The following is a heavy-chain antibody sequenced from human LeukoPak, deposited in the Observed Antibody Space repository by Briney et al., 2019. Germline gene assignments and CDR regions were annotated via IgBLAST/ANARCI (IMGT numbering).Heavy chain of an antibody. CDR2: INSEGSST. Sequence: GGSLRLSCVASGFTFSTYWMHWVRQAPGEGLVWVSRINSEGSSTSFADSVKGRVTISRDNAKNTLYLQMNSLRADDTAVYYCARYCGSTSCSDAFDMWGQGTRVTVSS. J-gene: IGHJ3*02. CDR1: GFTFSTYW. CDR3: ARYCGSTSCSDAFDM. V-gene: IGHV3-74*01. D-gene: IGHD2-2*01.